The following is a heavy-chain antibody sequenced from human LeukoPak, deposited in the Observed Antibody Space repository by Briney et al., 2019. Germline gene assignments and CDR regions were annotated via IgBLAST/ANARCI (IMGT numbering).Heavy chain of an antibody. Sequence: TXXGXSIXSSSYYWGWIRQPPGKGLEWIGNIYYSGRTYYNPSLKSRVTISVDTSKNQFSLKLSSVTAADTAVYYCARFETLVDYWGQGTLVTVSS. CDR1: GXSIXSSSYY. J-gene: IGHJ4*02. CDR3: ARFETLVDY. V-gene: IGHV4-39*07. CDR2: IYYSGRT. D-gene: IGHD3-16*01.